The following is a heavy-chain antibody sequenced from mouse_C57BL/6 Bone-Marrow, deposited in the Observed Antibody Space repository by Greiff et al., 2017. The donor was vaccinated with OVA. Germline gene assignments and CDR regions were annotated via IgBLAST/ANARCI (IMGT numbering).Heavy chain of an antibody. CDR2: IDPENGDT. J-gene: IGHJ2*01. D-gene: IGHD1-1*01. V-gene: IGHV14-4*01. CDR3: TTWVITTGFDY. Sequence: EVQLQESGAELVRPGASVKLSCTASGFNITDDYMHWVKQRPEQGLEWIGWIDPENGDTEYASKFQGKATITADTSSNTAYLQLSSLTSEDTAVYYCTTWVITTGFDYWGQGTTLTVSS. CDR1: GFNITDDY.